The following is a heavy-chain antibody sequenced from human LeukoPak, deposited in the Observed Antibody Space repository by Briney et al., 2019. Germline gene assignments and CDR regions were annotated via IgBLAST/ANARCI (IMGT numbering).Heavy chain of an antibody. Sequence: GGSLRLSCAASGFIFSDYSLNWVRQAPGKGLEWISYISRSSDTIYYADSVKGRSTISRDNAKNSLYLQMNSLRAEDTAVYYCARSGGTMGYWGQGTLVTVSS. D-gene: IGHD3-16*01. CDR1: GFIFSDYS. J-gene: IGHJ4*02. V-gene: IGHV3-48*01. CDR2: ISRSSDTI. CDR3: ARSGGTMGY.